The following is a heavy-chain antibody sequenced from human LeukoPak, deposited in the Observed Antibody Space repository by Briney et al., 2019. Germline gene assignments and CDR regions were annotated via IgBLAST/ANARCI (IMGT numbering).Heavy chain of an antibody. CDR3: TRVRDGYNFYFDY. Sequence: GGSLRLSCAASGFTFSSYAMSWVRQAPGKGLEWVGFIRSKAYGGTTEYAASVKGRFTISRDDSKSIAYLQMNSLKTEDTAVYYCTRVRDGYNFYFDYWGQGTLVTVSS. J-gene: IGHJ4*02. D-gene: IGHD5-24*01. CDR2: IRSKAYGGTT. CDR1: GFTFSSYA. V-gene: IGHV3-49*04.